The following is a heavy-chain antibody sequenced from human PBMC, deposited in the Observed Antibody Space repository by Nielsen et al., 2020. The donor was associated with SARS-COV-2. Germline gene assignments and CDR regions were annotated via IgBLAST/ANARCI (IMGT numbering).Heavy chain of an antibody. CDR2: INPSGGTI. Sequence: ASVKVSCKASGYTFTSYCIHWVRQAPGQGLEWMGIINPSGGTISYAQKFQGRVTMSRDTSTSTVYMELSSLRSEDTAVYYCARDLEVGRGYPFDYWGQGTLVTVSS. D-gene: IGHD3-16*02. V-gene: IGHV1-46*01. J-gene: IGHJ4*02. CDR1: GYTFTSYC. CDR3: ARDLEVGRGYPFDY.